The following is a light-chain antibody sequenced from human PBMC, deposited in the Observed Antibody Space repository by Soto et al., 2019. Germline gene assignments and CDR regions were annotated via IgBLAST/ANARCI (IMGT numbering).Light chain of an antibody. CDR1: QSITGW. J-gene: IGKJ2*01. V-gene: IGKV1-5*03. CDR3: QQSLTYPYT. CDR2: KAS. Sequence: DIQMTQSPSTLSASVGDRVTLTCRASQSITGWLAWYQQKPGKAPKLLIFKASNLESGVPSRFSGSGSGTEFTLTISSLQPDDFATYYCQQSLTYPYTFGQGTKLEIK.